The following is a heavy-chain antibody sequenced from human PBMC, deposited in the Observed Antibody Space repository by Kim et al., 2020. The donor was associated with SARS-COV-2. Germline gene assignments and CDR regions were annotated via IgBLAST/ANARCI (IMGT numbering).Heavy chain of an antibody. CDR1: GGSISSYY. CDR3: ARHQGYDSSGYYRKSHAFDI. J-gene: IGHJ3*02. Sequence: SETLSLTCTVSGGSISSYYWSWIRQPPGKGLEWIGYSYYSGSTNYNPSLKSRVTISVDTSKNQFSLKLSSVTAADTAVYYCARHQGYDSSGYYRKSHAFDIWGQGTMVTVSS. V-gene: IGHV4-59*08. D-gene: IGHD3-22*01. CDR2: SYYSGST.